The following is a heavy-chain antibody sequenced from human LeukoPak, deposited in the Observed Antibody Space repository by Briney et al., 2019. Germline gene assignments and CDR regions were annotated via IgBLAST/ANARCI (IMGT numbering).Heavy chain of an antibody. Sequence: PSETLSLTCAVYGVSFSGYYWSWIRQPPGKGLEWIGEINHSGSTNYNPSLKSRVTISVDASKNQFSLKLSSVTAVDTAVYYCARGNLYYYDSSGYYFKFDYWGQGTLVTVSS. V-gene: IGHV4-34*01. D-gene: IGHD3-22*01. J-gene: IGHJ4*02. CDR3: ARGNLYYYDSSGYYFKFDY. CDR2: INHSGST. CDR1: GVSFSGYY.